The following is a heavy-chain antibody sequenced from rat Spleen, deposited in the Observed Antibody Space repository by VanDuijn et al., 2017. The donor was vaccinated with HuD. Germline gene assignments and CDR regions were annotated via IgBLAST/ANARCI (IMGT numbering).Heavy chain of an antibody. Sequence: EVQLQESGPGLVKPSQSLSLTCSVTGHSISSGYRWNWIRKFPGNKLEWMGYINNAGSTNYNPSLKSRTSITRDTFKNQFFLQVNSVTTEDTATYYCARSSGDVMAAWGQGPSVTVSS. CDR3: ARSSGDVMAA. CDR2: INNAGST. V-gene: IGHV3-3*01. J-gene: IGHJ4*01. CDR1: GHSISSGYR. D-gene: IGHD4-3*01.